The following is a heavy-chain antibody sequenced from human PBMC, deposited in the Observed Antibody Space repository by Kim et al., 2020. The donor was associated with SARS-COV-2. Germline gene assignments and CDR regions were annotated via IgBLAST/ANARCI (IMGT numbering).Heavy chain of an antibody. CDR3: TRGHVSGLQISGTFRYYMDV. V-gene: IGHV1-8*01. J-gene: IGHJ6*03. CDR1: GYTFTSYD. Sequence: ASVKVSCKASGYTFTSYDINWVRQAAGQGLEWVGWMNPNSGNTGYAQRFQGRLSMTRDTSISTAYMELTSLTSEDTAVYYCTRGHVSGLQISGTFRYYMDVWAKGTTVTVSS. CDR2: MNPNSGNT. D-gene: IGHD2-21*01.